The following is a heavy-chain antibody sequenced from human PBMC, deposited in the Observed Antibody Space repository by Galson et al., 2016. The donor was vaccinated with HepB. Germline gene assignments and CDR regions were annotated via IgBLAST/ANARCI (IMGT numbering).Heavy chain of an antibody. D-gene: IGHD3-3*01. Sequence: SVKVSCKASGYTFTDYYIHWVRQAPGQGLEWMGWMSASNGNTDYAQKFHGRVTMTTDTSTNTAYMELRSLRSDDTAMYYCARSSFGVSNPWGQGTLVTVSS. J-gene: IGHJ5*02. CDR3: ARSSFGVSNP. V-gene: IGHV1-18*04. CDR1: GYTFTDYY. CDR2: MSASNGNT.